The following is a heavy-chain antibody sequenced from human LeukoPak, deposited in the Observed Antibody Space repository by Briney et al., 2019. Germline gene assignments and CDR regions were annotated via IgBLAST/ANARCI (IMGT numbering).Heavy chain of an antibody. V-gene: IGHV4-61*02. D-gene: IGHD1-26*01. J-gene: IGHJ3*02. Sequence: SQTLSLTCTVSGGSISSGSYYWSWIRQPAGKGLEWIGRIYTSGSTKYNPSLTSRVTISVDTSKNQFSLKLGYVTAADTAVYYCARELGYSGSYRDAFDIWGQGTMVTVSS. CDR2: IYTSGST. CDR1: GGSISSGSYY. CDR3: ARELGYSGSYRDAFDI.